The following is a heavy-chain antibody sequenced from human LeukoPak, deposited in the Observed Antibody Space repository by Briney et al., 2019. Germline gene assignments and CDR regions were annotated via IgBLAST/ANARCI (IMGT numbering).Heavy chain of an antibody. CDR1: GGSISSSNW. V-gene: IGHV4-4*02. CDR3: ARGGYARYDIYYYFDY. Sequence: SGTLSLTCAVSGGSISSSNWWSWVRQPPGKGLEWIGEIYHSGSTNYNPSLKSRVTISVDTSKNQFSLKLSSVTAADTAVYYCARGGYARYDIYYYFDYWGQGTLVTVSS. J-gene: IGHJ4*02. D-gene: IGHD3-9*01. CDR2: IYHSGST.